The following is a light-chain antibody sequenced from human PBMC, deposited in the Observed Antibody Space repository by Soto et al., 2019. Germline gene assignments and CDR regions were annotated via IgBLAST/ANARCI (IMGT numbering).Light chain of an antibody. J-gene: IGLJ2*01. CDR3: CSYAGSYGV. CDR1: SSDVGGYNY. V-gene: IGLV2-11*01. CDR2: DVN. Sequence: QSALTQPRSVSGSPGQSVTISCTGTSSDVGGYNYVSWYQQHPGKAPKLMIYDVNKRPSGVPDRFSGSKSGNTASLTISGLQAEDEADYYCCSYAGSYGVFGGGTKVTVL.